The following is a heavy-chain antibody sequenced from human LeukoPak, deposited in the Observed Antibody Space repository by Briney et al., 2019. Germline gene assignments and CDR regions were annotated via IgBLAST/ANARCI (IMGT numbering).Heavy chain of an antibody. CDR2: INWNSGRM. CDR1: GFTFDDYA. J-gene: IGHJ4*02. V-gene: IGHV3-9*01. Sequence: GRSLRLSCAAAGFTFDDYAMHWVRQAPGKGLEWVSTINWNSGRMEYADSVKGRFTISRDNAKNSLYLQMNSLRVEDTAVYYCASGSSGRYFLYFEYWGQGALLTVSS. CDR3: ASGSSGRYFLYFEY. D-gene: IGHD6-19*01.